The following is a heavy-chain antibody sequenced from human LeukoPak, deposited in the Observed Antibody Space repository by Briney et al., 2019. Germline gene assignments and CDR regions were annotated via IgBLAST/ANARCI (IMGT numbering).Heavy chain of an antibody. V-gene: IGHV1-18*01. Sequence: GASVKVSCKASGYIFTNFGISWVRQARGQGLEWMGWISGYNGNTKYVQKFQGRVTMTTDISTSTAYMELRSLRSDDTAVYYCARDLTHRRNYDNSGYQIVPAFWGQGTLVTVSS. J-gene: IGHJ4*02. CDR1: GYIFTNFG. CDR3: ARDLTHRRNYDNSGYQIVPAF. CDR2: ISGYNGNT. D-gene: IGHD3-22*01.